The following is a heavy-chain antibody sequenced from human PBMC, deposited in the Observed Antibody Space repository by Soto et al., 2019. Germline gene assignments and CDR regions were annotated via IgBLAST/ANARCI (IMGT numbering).Heavy chain of an antibody. Sequence: QVQLVESGGGVVQPGRSLRLSCAASGFTFSSYAMHWVRQAPGKGLEWVAVISYDGSNKYYSDSVKGRFTISRDNSKNTLYLQMNSLRAEDTAVYYCARDGGGRSSALDYWGQGTLVTVSS. D-gene: IGHD2-21*01. CDR2: ISYDGSNK. J-gene: IGHJ4*02. CDR3: ARDGGGRSSALDY. CDR1: GFTFSSYA. V-gene: IGHV3-30-3*01.